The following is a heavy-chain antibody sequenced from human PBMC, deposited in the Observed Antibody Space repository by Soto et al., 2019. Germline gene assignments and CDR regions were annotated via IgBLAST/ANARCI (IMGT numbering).Heavy chain of an antibody. J-gene: IGHJ5*02. Sequence: PSETLSLTCAVSGGSISSSNWCSWVRQPPGKGLEWIGEIYHSGSTNYNPSLKSRVTISVDKSKNQFSLKVSSVTAADTVVYYCAIKAPGAGWFDPWGQGTLVTVSS. V-gene: IGHV4-4*02. CDR3: AIKAPGAGWFDP. CDR2: IYHSGST. CDR1: GGSISSSNW. D-gene: IGHD7-27*01.